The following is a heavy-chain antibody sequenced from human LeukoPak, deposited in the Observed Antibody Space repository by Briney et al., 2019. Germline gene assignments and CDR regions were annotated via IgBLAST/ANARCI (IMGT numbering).Heavy chain of an antibody. CDR1: GYSFTGYY. Sequence: GSVKVSCKASGYSFTGYYMHWLRQAPGQGLEWMGWINPNSGGTNYEQKFQGRVTMTRDTSISTAYMELSRLRSDDTAVYYCARLTALLDAFDIWGQGTMVTVSS. D-gene: IGHD6-25*01. CDR2: INPNSGGT. V-gene: IGHV1-2*02. CDR3: ARLTALLDAFDI. J-gene: IGHJ3*02.